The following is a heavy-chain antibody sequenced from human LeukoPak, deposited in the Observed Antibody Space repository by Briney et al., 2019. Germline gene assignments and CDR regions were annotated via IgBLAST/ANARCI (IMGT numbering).Heavy chain of an antibody. Sequence: ASVKVSCKASGYTFTIYGISWVRQAPGQGLEWMGWISAYNGNTNYAQKLQGRVTMTTDTSTSTAYMELRSLRSDDTAVYYCARAWGHSSGWYRNRGFDYWGQGTLVTVSS. D-gene: IGHD6-19*01. J-gene: IGHJ4*02. V-gene: IGHV1-18*01. CDR2: ISAYNGNT. CDR3: ARAWGHSSGWYRNRGFDY. CDR1: GYTFTIYG.